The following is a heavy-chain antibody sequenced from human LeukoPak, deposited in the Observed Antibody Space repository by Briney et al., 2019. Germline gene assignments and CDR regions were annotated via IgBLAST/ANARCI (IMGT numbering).Heavy chain of an antibody. CDR1: GFNFQKSA. J-gene: IGHJ3*01. D-gene: IGHD4-11*01. CDR2: ILVGSNKT. V-gene: IGHV1-58*02. CDR3: AADLADYTYIDDAFDV. Sequence: GASVKVSCKTSGFNFQKSAIQWLRQARGQGLEWIGWILVGSNKTHFAPKFQERVTFATDLSTNTVSLELKSLISDDTAMYYCAADLADYTYIDDAFDVWGQGTVVTVSS.